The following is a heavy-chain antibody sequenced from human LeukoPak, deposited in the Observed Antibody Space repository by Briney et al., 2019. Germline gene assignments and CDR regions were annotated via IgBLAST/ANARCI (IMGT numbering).Heavy chain of an antibody. J-gene: IGHJ5*02. D-gene: IGHD2-15*01. Sequence: SVKVSCKASGGTFSSYAISWVRQAPGQGLEWMGRIIPILGIANYAQKFQGRVTITADKSTSTAYMELSSLRSEDTAVYYCARDGCSGGSCYPNWFDPWGQGTLVTVSS. CDR1: GGTFSSYA. CDR2: IIPILGIA. CDR3: ARDGCSGGSCYPNWFDP. V-gene: IGHV1-69*04.